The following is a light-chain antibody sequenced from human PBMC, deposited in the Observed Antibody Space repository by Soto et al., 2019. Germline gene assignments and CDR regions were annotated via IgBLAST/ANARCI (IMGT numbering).Light chain of an antibody. Sequence: DIQMTQSPSTLSASLGDRVTITCRASQSISSWLASYQQKPGKAPKLLIYKASTLQTGVPSRFSGSGSGLEFTLTISSLQPDDFATYYCQEYNTLWTFGQGTKVEMK. CDR2: KAS. V-gene: IGKV1-5*03. J-gene: IGKJ1*01. CDR3: QEYNTLWT. CDR1: QSISSW.